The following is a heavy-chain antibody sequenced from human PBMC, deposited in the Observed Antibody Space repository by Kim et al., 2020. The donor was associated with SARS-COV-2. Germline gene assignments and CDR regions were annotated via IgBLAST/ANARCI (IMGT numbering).Heavy chain of an antibody. J-gene: IGHJ5*02. CDR1: GFTVSSNY. CDR2: IYSGGST. D-gene: IGHD3-10*01. Sequence: GGSLRLSCAASGFTVSSNYMSWVRQAPGKGLEWVSVIYSGGSTYYADSVKGRFTISRDNSKNTLYLQMNSLRAEDTAVYYCARAVVKAMVRGVNLDWFDPWGQGTLVTVSS. CDR3: ARAVVKAMVRGVNLDWFDP. V-gene: IGHV3-53*01.